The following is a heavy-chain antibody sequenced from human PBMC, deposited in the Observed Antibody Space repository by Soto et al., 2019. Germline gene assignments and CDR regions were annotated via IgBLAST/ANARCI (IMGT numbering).Heavy chain of an antibody. V-gene: IGHV5-10-1*01. CDR3: ARPGYGGEIRAYY. D-gene: IGHD2-21*01. CDR2: IDPSDSYT. J-gene: IGHJ4*02. Sequence: PGESLKISCKSYGYSFTNYWISWVRQMPGKGLEWMGRIDPSDSYTNYSPSFQGHVTMSADKSINTAYLQWSSLKPSDTAMYYCARPGYGGEIRAYYWGQGTLVTVSS. CDR1: GYSFTNYW.